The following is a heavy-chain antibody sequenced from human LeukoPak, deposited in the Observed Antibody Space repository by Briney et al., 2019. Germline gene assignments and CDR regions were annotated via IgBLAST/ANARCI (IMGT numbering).Heavy chain of an antibody. CDR2: ISSSSSYI. V-gene: IGHV3-21*01. J-gene: IGHJ1*01. Sequence: GGSLTVSCAASGFTFSSYSMNWVRQAPGKGLEWVSSISSSSSYIYYADSVKGRFTISRDNAKNSLYLQMNSLRAEDTAVYYCARGYSSGWDAEYFQHWGQGTLVTV. CDR1: GFTFSSYS. D-gene: IGHD6-19*01. CDR3: ARGYSSGWDAEYFQH.